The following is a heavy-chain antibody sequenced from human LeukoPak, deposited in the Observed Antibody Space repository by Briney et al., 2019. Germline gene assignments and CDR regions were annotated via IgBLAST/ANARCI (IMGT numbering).Heavy chain of an antibody. CDR3: ARGNGMATFPWDS. CDR1: GASISGHY. V-gene: IGHV4-59*11. D-gene: IGHD5-24*01. J-gene: IGHJ4*02. CDR2: IYHSGGT. Sequence: SSETLSLTCLVSGASISGHYWSWLRQPPGKGLEWIGYIYHSGGTRYTSSLKSRVTMSLDTSKNNFSLKLSAVTAADTAVYYCARGNGMATFPWDSWGQGTLVTVSS.